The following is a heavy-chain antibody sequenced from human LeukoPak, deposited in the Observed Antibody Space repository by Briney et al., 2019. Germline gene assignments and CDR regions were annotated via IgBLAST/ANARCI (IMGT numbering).Heavy chain of an antibody. CDR3: ARLSGYSSIDY. CDR1: GFTFRDYW. D-gene: IGHD6-13*01. V-gene: IGHV3-74*01. J-gene: IGHJ4*02. Sequence: GGSLRLSCAASGFTFRDYWMHWVHQAPGKGLVWVSRLHSDGCNTTYADSVKGRFTISRDNAKNTLYLQMNSLRAEDTAVYYCARLSGYSSIDYWGQGALVTVSS. CDR2: LHSDGCNT.